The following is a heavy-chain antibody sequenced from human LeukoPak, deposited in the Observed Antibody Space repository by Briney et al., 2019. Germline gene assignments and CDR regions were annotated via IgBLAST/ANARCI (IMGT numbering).Heavy chain of an antibody. J-gene: IGHJ6*02. D-gene: IGHD6-13*01. CDR3: ARGSGSSSWPMGLYYYGMDV. V-gene: IGHV3-30-3*01. CDR2: ISYDGSNK. Sequence: GGSLRLSCAASGFTFSSYAMHWVRQAPGKGLEWVAVISYDGSNKYYADSVKGRFTISRDNSKNTLYLQMNSLRAEDTAVYYCARGSGSSSWPMGLYYYGMDVWGQGTTVTVSS. CDR1: GFTFSSYA.